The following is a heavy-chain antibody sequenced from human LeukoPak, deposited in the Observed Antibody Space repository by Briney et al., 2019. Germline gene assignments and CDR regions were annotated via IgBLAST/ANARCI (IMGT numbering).Heavy chain of an antibody. CDR2: IIPIFGTA. CDR1: GGTFSSYA. J-gene: IGHJ5*02. CDR3: ATGAGGWFDP. Sequence: ASVKVSCKASGGTFSSYAISWVRQAPGQGLEWMGGIIPIFGTANYAQKFQGRVTMTEDTSTDTAYMELSSLRSEDTAVYYCATGAGGWFDPWGQGTLVTVSS. V-gene: IGHV1-69*06. D-gene: IGHD3-16*01.